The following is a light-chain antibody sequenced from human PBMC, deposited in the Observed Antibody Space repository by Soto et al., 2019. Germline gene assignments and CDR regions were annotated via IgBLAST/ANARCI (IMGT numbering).Light chain of an antibody. CDR3: QQYYSYPPLT. CDR2: AAS. CDR1: QSFSTY. J-gene: IGKJ1*01. Sequence: THAPSSVSSSLVDRVTITCRGSQSFSTYLAWYQQKPGKAPKLLIYAASTLQSGVPSRFSGSGSGTDFTLTISCLQSEDFATYYCQQYYSYPPLTFGQGTKVDIK. V-gene: IGKV1-8*01.